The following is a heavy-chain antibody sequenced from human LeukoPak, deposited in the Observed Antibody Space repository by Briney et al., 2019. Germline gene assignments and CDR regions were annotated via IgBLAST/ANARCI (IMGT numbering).Heavy chain of an antibody. CDR3: ARVVVPAATYYYYYYGMDV. D-gene: IGHD2-2*01. CDR2: ISYDGSNK. V-gene: IGHV3-30*03. Sequence: GGSLRLSCAASGFTFSSYGMHWVRQAPGKGLEWVAVISYDGSNKYYADSVKGRFTISRDNSKNTLYLQMNSLRAEDTAVYYCARVVVPAATYYYYYYGMDVWGQGTTVTVSS. CDR1: GFTFSSYG. J-gene: IGHJ6*02.